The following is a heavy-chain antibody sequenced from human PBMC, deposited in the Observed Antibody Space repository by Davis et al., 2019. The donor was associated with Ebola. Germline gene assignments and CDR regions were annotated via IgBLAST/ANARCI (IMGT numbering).Heavy chain of an antibody. V-gene: IGHV3-23*01. D-gene: IGHD1-1*01. CDR1: GFTFSNYA. Sequence: PGGSLRLSCAASGFTFSNYAMSWVRQAPGGGLEWVSGFSASGADIKYADSVRGRFSISRDDSKNTLYLQMDSLGAEDPAVFYCAEGGTNNFLGANWGQGTLVTVSP. CDR3: AEGGTNNFLGAN. CDR2: FSASGADI. J-gene: IGHJ4*02.